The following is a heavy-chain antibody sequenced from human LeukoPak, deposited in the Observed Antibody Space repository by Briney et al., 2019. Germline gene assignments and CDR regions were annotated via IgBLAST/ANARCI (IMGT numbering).Heavy chain of an antibody. V-gene: IGHV3-9*01. Sequence: GGSLRLSCAASGFTFDDYAMHWVRQSPGRGLEWAAGISWDRGRIGYADFLKGRFTISRDNARNSLYLQMNSLGDEDTALYYCAKSQHSTVTYYGLDVWGQGTTVTVSS. CDR1: GFTFDDYA. D-gene: IGHD4-17*01. J-gene: IGHJ6*02. CDR2: ISWDRGRI. CDR3: AKSQHSTVTYYGLDV.